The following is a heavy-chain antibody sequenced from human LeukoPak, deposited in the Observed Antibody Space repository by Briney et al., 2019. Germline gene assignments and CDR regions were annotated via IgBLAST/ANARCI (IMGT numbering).Heavy chain of an antibody. CDR3: ARDRRSVAAAGIIFDP. CDR2: ISAYNGNT. CDR1: GYTFTSYG. V-gene: IGHV1-18*01. J-gene: IGHJ5*02. Sequence: ASVTVSCKASGYTFTSYGISWVRPAPGQGLEWMGWISAYNGNTNYAQKLQGRVTMTSDTSTSTAYTELRSLRSDDTAVYYCARDRRSVAAAGIIFDPWGQGTLVTVSS. D-gene: IGHD6-13*01.